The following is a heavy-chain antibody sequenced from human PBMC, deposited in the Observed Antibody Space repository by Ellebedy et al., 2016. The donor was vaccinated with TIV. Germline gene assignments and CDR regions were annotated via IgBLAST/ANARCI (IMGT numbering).Heavy chain of an antibody. D-gene: IGHD5-24*01. CDR1: GFTLSTYW. V-gene: IGHV3-74*01. J-gene: IGHJ4*02. CDR3: ARQSQKMATIPGDLGY. Sequence: GESLKISCAASGFTLSTYWMHWVRQAPGKGLVWVSRIKTDVSRTDYADSVKGRFTISRDNAKNTLYLQMNSLSAEDTAVYYGARQSQKMATIPGDLGYWGQGTLVTVSS. CDR2: IKTDVSRT.